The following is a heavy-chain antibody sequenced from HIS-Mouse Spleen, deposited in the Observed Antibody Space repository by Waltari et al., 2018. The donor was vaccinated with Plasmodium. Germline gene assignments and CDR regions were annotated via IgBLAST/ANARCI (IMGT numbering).Heavy chain of an antibody. CDR1: GFPFSSYW. D-gene: IGHD6-13*01. V-gene: IGHV3-74*01. Sequence: EVQLVESGGGLVQPGGSLRLSCAASGFPFSSYWMHWVRQAPGKGLVWVSRIKSEGSSTRYADSVKGRFTISRDNAKNTLYLQMNSLRDEDTAVYYCARTIAVVGTGDALDIWGQGTMVTVSS. CDR2: IKSEGSST. J-gene: IGHJ3*02. CDR3: ARTIAVVGTGDALDI.